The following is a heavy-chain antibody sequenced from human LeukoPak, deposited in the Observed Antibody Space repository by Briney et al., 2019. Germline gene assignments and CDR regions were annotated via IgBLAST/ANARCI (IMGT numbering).Heavy chain of an antibody. CDR3: ARDRPDVPVGDY. CDR2: ISSSGSTI. V-gene: IGHV3-48*03. Sequence: GGSLRLSCAASGFTFSGYEMNWVRQAPGKGLEWVSYISSSGSTIYYADSVKGRFTISRDNAKNSLYLQMNSLRAKDTAVYYCARDRPDVPVGDYWGQGTLVTVSS. J-gene: IGHJ4*02. D-gene: IGHD1-26*01. CDR1: GFTFSGYE.